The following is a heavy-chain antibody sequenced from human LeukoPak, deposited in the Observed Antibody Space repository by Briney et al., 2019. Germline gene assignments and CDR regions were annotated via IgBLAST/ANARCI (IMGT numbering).Heavy chain of an antibody. J-gene: IGHJ3*02. CDR3: ARDDHYNAFDI. V-gene: IGHV3-48*03. CDR2: ISSSGSTI. D-gene: IGHD1-14*01. Sequence: GGSLRLSCAASGFTFSSYEMNWVRQAPGKGLEWVSYISSSGSTIYYADSVKGRFTISRDNAKNSLYLQMNSLRAEDTAVYYCARDDHYNAFDIWGQGTMVTVSS. CDR1: GFTFSSYE.